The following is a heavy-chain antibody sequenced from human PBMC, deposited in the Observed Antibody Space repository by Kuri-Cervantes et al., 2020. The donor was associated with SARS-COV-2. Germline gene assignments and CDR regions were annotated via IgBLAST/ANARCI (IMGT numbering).Heavy chain of an antibody. V-gene: IGHV1-18*01. CDR2: ISAYNGNT. D-gene: IGHD3-22*01. J-gene: IGHJ6*02. CDR1: GYTFTSYG. CDR3: ARTMTYYYYYGMDV. Sequence: ASVTVSCKASGYTFTSYGISWVRQAPGQGLEWMGWISAYNGNTNYAQKLQGRVTMTTDTSTSTAYMELSSLRSEDTAVYYCARTMTYYYYYGMDVWGQGTTVTVSS.